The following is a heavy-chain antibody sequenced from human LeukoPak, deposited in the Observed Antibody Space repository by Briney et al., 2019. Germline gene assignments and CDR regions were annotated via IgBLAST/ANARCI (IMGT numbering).Heavy chain of an antibody. CDR3: AAGPWELDF. CDR2: IYNGGNT. Sequence: SGALSLTCTVSGVSINTYYASWIRQAPGKGLEFIGFIYNGGNTNYNPSLKSRATISVDTSNNQFSLRLTSVTAADTAMYYCAAGPWELDFWGQGTLDTVSS. J-gene: IGHJ4*02. D-gene: IGHD1-26*01. V-gene: IGHV4-4*09. CDR1: GVSINTYY.